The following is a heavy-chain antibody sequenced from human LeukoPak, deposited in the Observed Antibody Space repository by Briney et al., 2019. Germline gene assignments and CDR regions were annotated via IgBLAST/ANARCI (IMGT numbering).Heavy chain of an antibody. J-gene: IGHJ4*02. CDR1: GFTFSSYA. V-gene: IGHV3-23*01. Sequence: GGSLRLSCAASGFTFSSYAMSWVRQAPGKGLEWVSAISGSGGSTYYADSVKGRFTISRDNTKNTLYLQMNSLRAEDTAVYYCAKDSSSFNHYLFDYWGQGTLVTVSS. CDR3: AKDSSSFNHYLFDY. D-gene: IGHD6-13*01. CDR2: ISGSGGST.